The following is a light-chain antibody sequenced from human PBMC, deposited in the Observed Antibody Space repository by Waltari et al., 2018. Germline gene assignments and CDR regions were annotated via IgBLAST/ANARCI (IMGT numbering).Light chain of an antibody. CDR2: GVS. J-gene: IGKJ1*01. CDR1: QGVRGS. Sequence: CRASQGVRGSLAWYQQKAGQAPRLLIYGVSSRATGIPERFSGSGSGTDFSLTISRLEPEDFAVYYCQHYVRLPATFGQGTKVEIK. V-gene: IGKV3-20*01. CDR3: QHYVRLPAT.